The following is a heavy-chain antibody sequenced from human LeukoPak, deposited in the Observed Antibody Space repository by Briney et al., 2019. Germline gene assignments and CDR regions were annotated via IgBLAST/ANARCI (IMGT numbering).Heavy chain of an antibody. CDR1: GFTFSSYS. D-gene: IGHD2-2*01. V-gene: IGHV3-21*01. CDR3: ARVYCSSTSCYSFPSPLNYYYYYYMDV. Sequence: GGSLRLSCAASGFTFSSYSMNWVRQAPGKGLEWVSSISSSSSYIYYADSVKGRFTISRDNAKNSLYLQMNSLRAEGTAVYYCARVYCSSTSCYSFPSPLNYYYYYYMDVWGKGTTVTVSS. CDR2: ISSSSSYI. J-gene: IGHJ6*03.